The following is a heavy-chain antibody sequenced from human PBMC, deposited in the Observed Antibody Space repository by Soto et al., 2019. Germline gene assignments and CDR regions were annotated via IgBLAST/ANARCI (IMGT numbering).Heavy chain of an antibody. CDR1: GYTFTSYA. D-gene: IGHD3-16*01. J-gene: IGHJ5*02. V-gene: IGHV1-3*01. CDR2: INAGNGNT. Sequence: QVQLVQSGAEVKKPGASVKVSCKASGYTFTSYAMHWVRQAPGQRLEWMGWINAGNGNTKYSQKFQGRVTITRDTSASTAYMELSRLRSEDTAVDYCARGDGGPIGWFDPWGQGTLVTVSS. CDR3: ARGDGGPIGWFDP.